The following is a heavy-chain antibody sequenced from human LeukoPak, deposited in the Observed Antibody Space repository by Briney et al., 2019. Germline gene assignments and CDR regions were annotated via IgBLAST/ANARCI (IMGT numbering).Heavy chain of an antibody. CDR2: IDQDGSQK. CDR3: VRDGMGVINAFDI. D-gene: IGHD3-10*01. Sequence: GGSLRLSCVASGFSFSSYWMSWVRQAPGKGGGGGADIDQDGSQKYYVDSVKGRFTISRDNAKNSLYLQMSSLRAEDTALYYCVRDGMGVINAFDIWGQGTMVTVSS. CDR1: GFSFSSYW. V-gene: IGHV3-7*05. J-gene: IGHJ3*02.